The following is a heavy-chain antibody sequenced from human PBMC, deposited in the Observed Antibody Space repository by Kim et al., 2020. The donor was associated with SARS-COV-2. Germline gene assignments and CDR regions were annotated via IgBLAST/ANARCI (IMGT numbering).Heavy chain of an antibody. J-gene: IGHJ6*02. V-gene: IGHV4-59*01. CDR3: ARDWGEVRGVFGMDV. Sequence: PSLKSRVTISVDTSKNQFSLRLSSVTAADTAVYYCARDWGEVRGVFGMDVWGQGTTVTVSS. D-gene: IGHD3-10*01.